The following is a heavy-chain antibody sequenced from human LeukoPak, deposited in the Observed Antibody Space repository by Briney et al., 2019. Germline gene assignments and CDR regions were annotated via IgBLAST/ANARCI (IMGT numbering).Heavy chain of an antibody. Sequence: ASVKVSCKASGYTFTGYYMHWVRQAPGQGLEWMGWINPNSGGTNYAQKFQGRVTMTRDTSISTAYMELRSLRSDDTAVYYCARDGSYGGNWFDPWGEGTLVTVSS. J-gene: IGHJ5*02. CDR2: INPNSGGT. CDR3: ARDGSYGGNWFDP. V-gene: IGHV1-2*02. D-gene: IGHD4-23*01. CDR1: GYTFTGYY.